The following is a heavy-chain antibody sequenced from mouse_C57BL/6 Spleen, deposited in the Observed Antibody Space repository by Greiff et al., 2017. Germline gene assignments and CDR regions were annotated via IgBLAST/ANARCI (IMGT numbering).Heavy chain of an antibody. CDR3: ARHYYGSSYDAMDY. D-gene: IGHD1-1*01. CDR2: INPSNGGT. CDR1: GYTFTSYW. J-gene: IGHJ4*01. Sequence: VKLQESGTELVKPGASVKLSCKASGYTFTSYWMHWVKQRPGQGLEWIGNINPSNGGTNYNEKFKSKATLTVDKSSSTAYMQLSSLTSEDSAVYYCARHYYGSSYDAMDYWGQGTSVTVSS. V-gene: IGHV1-53*01.